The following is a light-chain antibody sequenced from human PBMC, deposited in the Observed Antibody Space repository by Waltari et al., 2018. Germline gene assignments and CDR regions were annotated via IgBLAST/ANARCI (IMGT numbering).Light chain of an antibody. V-gene: IGKV3-20*01. J-gene: IGKJ1*01. CDR3: QHYVRLPAT. CDR1: QSASRS. Sequence: TQSPGTLSLSPGPRDTLSSRASQSASRSLAWYQQKPGQAPKLLIYGASNRATGIPDRFTGSGSGTDFSLNISSLEPEDFAIYFCQHYVRLPATFGQGTKVEIK. CDR2: GAS.